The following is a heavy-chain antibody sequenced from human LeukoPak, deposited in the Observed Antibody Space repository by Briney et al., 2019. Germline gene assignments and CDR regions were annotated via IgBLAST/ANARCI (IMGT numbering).Heavy chain of an antibody. J-gene: IGHJ4*02. V-gene: IGHV3-49*04. D-gene: IGHD3-10*01. CDR3: TRVSVLWLGELSQGGGFDY. CDR1: GFTFVDYS. Sequence: GSLRLSCTASGFTFVDYSMSWVRQAPGKGLEWVGFIRSKAYGGTTEYAASVKGRFTISRDDSKSIAYLQMNSLKTEDTAVYYCTRVSVLWLGELSQGGGFDYWGQGTLVTVSS. CDR2: IRSKAYGGTT.